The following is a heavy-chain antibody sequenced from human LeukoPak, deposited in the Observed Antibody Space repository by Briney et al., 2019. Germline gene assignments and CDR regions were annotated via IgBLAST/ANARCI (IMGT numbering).Heavy chain of an antibody. V-gene: IGHV3-66*01. CDR1: GFTFSSYW. J-gene: IGHJ6*03. CDR3: ARAYYDSSGYYYTYYYYYMDV. D-gene: IGHD3-22*01. Sequence: GGSLRLSCAASGFTFSSYWMSWVRQAPGKGLEWVSVIYSGGSTYYADSVKGRFTISRDNSKNTLYLQMNSLRAEDTAVYYCARAYYDSSGYYYTYYYYYMDVWGKGTTVTISS. CDR2: IYSGGST.